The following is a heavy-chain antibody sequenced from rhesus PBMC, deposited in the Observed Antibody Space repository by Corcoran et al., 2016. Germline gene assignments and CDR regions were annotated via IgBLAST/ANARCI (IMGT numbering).Heavy chain of an antibody. CDR2: IYGSGGGT. CDR3: ARDRGGYCTGSGCYGGGYGLDS. CDR1: GGSISDDYY. V-gene: IGHV4-106*01. D-gene: IGHD2-21*01. Sequence: QVQLQESGPGLVKPSVTLSLTCAVSGGSISDDYYWSWSRQPPGKGLEWIGYIYGSGGGTNHNPSLEKRVTISRDPSKIPFSLKLSSVTAADTAVYYCARDRGGYCTGSGCYGGGYGLDSWGQGVVVTVSS. J-gene: IGHJ6*01.